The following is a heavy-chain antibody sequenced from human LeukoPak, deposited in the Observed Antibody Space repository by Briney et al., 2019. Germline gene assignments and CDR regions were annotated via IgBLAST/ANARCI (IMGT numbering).Heavy chain of an antibody. CDR1: GYTFTSYG. CDR2: ISAYNGNT. V-gene: IGHV1-18*01. CDR3: ARESLWSGYFSDGMDV. J-gene: IGHJ6*02. Sequence: GASVKVSCKASGYTFTSYGISWVRQAPGQGLEWMGWISAYNGNTNYAQKLQGRVTMTTDTSTSTAYMELRSLRSDDTAAYYCARESLWSGYFSDGMDVWGQGTTVTVSS. D-gene: IGHD3-3*01.